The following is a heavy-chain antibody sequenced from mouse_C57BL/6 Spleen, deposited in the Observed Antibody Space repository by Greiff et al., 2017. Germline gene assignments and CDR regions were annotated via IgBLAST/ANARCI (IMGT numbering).Heavy chain of an antibody. D-gene: IGHD2-4*01. J-gene: IGHJ1*03. CDR1: GYSITSGYY. CDR3: ARFDYDGGGYFDV. CDR2: ISYDGSN. V-gene: IGHV3-6*01. Sequence: EVQLQESGPGLVKPSQSLSLTCSVTGYSITSGYYWNWIRQFPGNKLEWMGYISYDGSNNYNPSLKNRISITRDTSKNQFFLKLNSVTTEDTATYYCARFDYDGGGYFDVWGTGTTVTVSS.